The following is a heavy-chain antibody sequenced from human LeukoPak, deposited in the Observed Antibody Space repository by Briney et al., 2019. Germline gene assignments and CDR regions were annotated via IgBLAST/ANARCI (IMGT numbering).Heavy chain of an antibody. D-gene: IGHD5-18*01. J-gene: IGHJ4*02. V-gene: IGHV3-30*18. CDR1: GFTFSSYG. Sequence: GRSLRLSCAASGFTFSSYGMHWVRQAPGKGLEWVAVISYDGSNKYYADSVKGRFTISRDNSKNTLYLQMNSLRAEDTAVYYCANQPPTGTAMVTWYFDYWGQGTLVTVSS. CDR2: ISYDGSNK. CDR3: ANQPPTGTAMVTWYFDY.